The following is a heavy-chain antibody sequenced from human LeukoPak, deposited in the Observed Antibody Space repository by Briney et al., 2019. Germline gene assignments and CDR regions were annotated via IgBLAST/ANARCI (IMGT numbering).Heavy chain of an antibody. CDR2: IYYSGTT. V-gene: IGHV4-31*03. Sequence: SETLSLTCTVSGDSISSSNHYWTWIRQLPGKGLEWIGYIYYSGTTYYNPSLESRVTILVDTSRNQFSLRLSSVTAADTAVYYCARDYSGYDFLGYWGQGTLVTVSS. CDR3: ARDYSGYDFLGY. CDR1: GDSISSSNHY. J-gene: IGHJ4*02. D-gene: IGHD5-12*01.